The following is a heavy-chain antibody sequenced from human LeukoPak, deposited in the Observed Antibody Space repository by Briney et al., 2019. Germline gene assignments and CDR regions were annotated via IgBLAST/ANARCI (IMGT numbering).Heavy chain of an antibody. D-gene: IGHD3-16*01. CDR3: ARGGYYDYVWGSFSHYFDY. J-gene: IGHJ4*02. Sequence: SETLSLTCTVSGGSISSYYWSWIRQPPGKGLEWIGYIYYSGSTNYNPSLKSRVTISVDASKNQFSLKLSSVTAADTAVYYCARGGYYDYVWGSFSHYFDYWGQGTLVTVSS. CDR2: IYYSGST. V-gene: IGHV4-59*01. CDR1: GGSISSYY.